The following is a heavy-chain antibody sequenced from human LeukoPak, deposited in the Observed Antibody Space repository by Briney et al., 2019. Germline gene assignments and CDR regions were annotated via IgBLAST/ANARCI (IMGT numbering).Heavy chain of an antibody. J-gene: IGHJ4*02. D-gene: IGHD2-2*01. V-gene: IGHV4-34*01. CDR1: GGSFSGYY. CDR2: INHSGST. CDR3: ARGVVVVPAAMGPHFDY. Sequence: PPETLSLTCAVYGGSFSGYYWSWIRQPPGKGLEWIGEINHSGSTNYNPSLKSRVTISVDTSKNQFSLKLSSVTAADTAVYYCARGVVVVPAAMGPHFDYWGQGTLVTVSS.